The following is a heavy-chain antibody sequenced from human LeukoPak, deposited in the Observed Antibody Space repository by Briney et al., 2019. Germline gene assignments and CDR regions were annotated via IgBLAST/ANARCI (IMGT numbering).Heavy chain of an antibody. V-gene: IGHV1-8*03. CDR3: ARVPNLDAFDI. J-gene: IGHJ3*02. Sequence: ASVKVSFKASGYTFTIYDINWVRQATGQGREWMGWMNPNSGNTGYAQKFQGRVTITRNTSITTAYMELSSLRSEDTAVYYCARVPNLDAFDIWGQGTMVTVSS. CDR1: GYTFTIYD. CDR2: MNPNSGNT.